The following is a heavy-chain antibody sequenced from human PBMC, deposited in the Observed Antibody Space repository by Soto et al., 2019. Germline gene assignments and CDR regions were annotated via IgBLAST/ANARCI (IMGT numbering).Heavy chain of an antibody. V-gene: IGHV3-7*03. CDR1: GLTFSKYW. J-gene: IGHJ6*02. CDR3: ASVPGSPGYHGLDV. CDR2: IKHDGSEK. Sequence: EVQLVESGGGLVQPGGSRRLSCAASGLTFSKYWMTWVRQAPGKGLEWVATIKHDGSEKSNLDSVEGRFTISRDNAKNSLSLQMNSLRVEDTAVYFCASVPGSPGYHGLDVWGQGTTVTVSS. D-gene: IGHD6-19*01.